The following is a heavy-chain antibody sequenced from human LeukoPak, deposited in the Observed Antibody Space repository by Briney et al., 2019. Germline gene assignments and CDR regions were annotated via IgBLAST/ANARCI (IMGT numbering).Heavy chain of an antibody. CDR2: IYYSGST. CDR1: GGSISSYY. Sequence: SETLSLTCTVSGGSISSYYWSWIRQPPGKGLEWIGYIYYSGSTYYNPSLKSQVTISMDTSKNQFSLQLSSVTAADTAVYYCARGGLDYFDSWGQGTLVTVSS. CDR3: ARGGLDYFDS. V-gene: IGHV4-59*08. J-gene: IGHJ4*02. D-gene: IGHD6-19*01.